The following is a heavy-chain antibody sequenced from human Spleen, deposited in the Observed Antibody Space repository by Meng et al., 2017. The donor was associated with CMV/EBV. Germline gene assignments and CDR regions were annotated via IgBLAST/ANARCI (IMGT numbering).Heavy chain of an antibody. CDR1: GFTLTNYA. CDR3: AKDYPKHSSSWYYFDY. CDR2: FSGSADSS. Sequence: GESLKISCAASGFTLTNYAMSWVRQAPGKGLEWVSTFSGSADSSYYADSVKGRFTISRDNSKKTVYLQMNSLRAEDTAVYYCAKDYPKHSSSWYYFDYWGQGTLVTVSS. V-gene: IGHV3-23*01. D-gene: IGHD6-13*01. J-gene: IGHJ4*02.